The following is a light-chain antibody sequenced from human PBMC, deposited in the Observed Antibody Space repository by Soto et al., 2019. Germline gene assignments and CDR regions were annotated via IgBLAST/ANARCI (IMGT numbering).Light chain of an antibody. CDR3: QSYDATNQV. CDR1: SGSIASNY. V-gene: IGLV6-57*01. Sequence: NFMLTQPHSVSESPAKTVIISCTRSSGSIASNYVQWYQQRPGSSPTTVIYEDNQRPSGVPDRFSGSIDSSSNSASLTISGLETEDEADYYCQSYDATNQVFGGGTQLTVL. J-gene: IGLJ3*02. CDR2: EDN.